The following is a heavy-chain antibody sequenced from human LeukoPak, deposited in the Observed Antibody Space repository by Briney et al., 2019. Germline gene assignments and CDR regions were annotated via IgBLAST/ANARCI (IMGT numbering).Heavy chain of an antibody. CDR2: IYYSGST. J-gene: IGHJ4*02. D-gene: IGHD4-17*01. V-gene: IGHV4-59*08. Sequence: PSETLSLTCTVSGSSISSYYWSWIRQPPGRGLEWIGYIYYSGSTNYNPSLKSRVTISVDTSKNQFSLKLSSVTAADTAVYYCARRNHYGDYVDFWGQGTLVTVSS. CDR3: ARRNHYGDYVDF. CDR1: GSSISSYY.